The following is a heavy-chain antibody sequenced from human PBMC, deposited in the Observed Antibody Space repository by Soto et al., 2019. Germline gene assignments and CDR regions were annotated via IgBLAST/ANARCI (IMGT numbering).Heavy chain of an antibody. D-gene: IGHD2-8*01. CDR3: AREALGYCTNGVCPGYFDY. CDR2: IYSGGST. J-gene: IGHJ4*02. V-gene: IGHV3-53*01. CDR1: GFTVSSNY. Sequence: GSLRLSCAASGFTVSSNYMSWVRQAPGKGLEWVSVIYSGGSTYYADSVKGRFTISRDNSKNTLYLQMNSLKAEDTAVYYCAREALGYCTNGVCPGYFDYWGQGTLVTAPQ.